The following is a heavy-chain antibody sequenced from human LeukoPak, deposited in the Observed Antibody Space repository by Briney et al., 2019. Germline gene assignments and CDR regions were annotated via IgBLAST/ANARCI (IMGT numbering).Heavy chain of an antibody. J-gene: IGHJ4*02. V-gene: IGHV3-23*01. CDR3: AKGYGSYPFDY. CDR2: ISGSGGST. CDR1: DFSSNRYL. Sequence: GGSLRLSCVVSDFSSNRYLMHWVRQAPGKGLEWVSAISGSGGSTYYADSVKGRFTISRDNSKNTLYLQMNSLRAEDTAVYYCAKGYGSYPFDYWGQGTLVTVSS. D-gene: IGHD6-19*01.